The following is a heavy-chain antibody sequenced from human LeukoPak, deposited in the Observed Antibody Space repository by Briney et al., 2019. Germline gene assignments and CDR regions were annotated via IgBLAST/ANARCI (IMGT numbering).Heavy chain of an antibody. Sequence: SETLSLTCTVCGASMSGYYWSWIRQPPGKGLEWIGYISYSGTTHYNPSLGSRVTMSVDTSKNQFSLKLSSVTAADTAVYYCARYRYSAYTHGHDRDFDHWGQGTLVTVSS. CDR2: ISYSGTT. V-gene: IGHV4-59*12. CDR3: ARYRYSAYTHGHDRDFDH. D-gene: IGHD5-12*01. J-gene: IGHJ4*02. CDR1: GASMSGYY.